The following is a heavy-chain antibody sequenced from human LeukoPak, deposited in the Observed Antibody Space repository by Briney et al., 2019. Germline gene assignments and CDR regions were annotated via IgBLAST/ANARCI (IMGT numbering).Heavy chain of an antibody. CDR3: ARLAYCGGDCYSDFDY. D-gene: IGHD2-21*02. J-gene: IGHJ4*02. Sequence: GSSVKVSCKASGGTFSSYAISWVRQAPGQGLEWMGGIIPIFGTANYAQKFQGRVTITADESTSTAHMELSSLRSEDTAVYYCARLAYCGGDCYSDFDYWGQGTLVTVSS. V-gene: IGHV1-69*01. CDR1: GGTFSSYA. CDR2: IIPIFGTA.